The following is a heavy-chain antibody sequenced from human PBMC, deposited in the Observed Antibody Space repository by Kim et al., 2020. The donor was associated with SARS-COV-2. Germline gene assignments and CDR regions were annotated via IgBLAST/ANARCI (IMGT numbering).Heavy chain of an antibody. CDR3: ARVGTMVRGVKYYFDY. J-gene: IGHJ4*02. V-gene: IGHV4-34*01. D-gene: IGHD3-10*01. Sequence: SRKSRVTISVDTSKNQFSLKLSSVTAADTAVYYCARVGTMVRGVKYYFDYWGQGTLVTVSS.